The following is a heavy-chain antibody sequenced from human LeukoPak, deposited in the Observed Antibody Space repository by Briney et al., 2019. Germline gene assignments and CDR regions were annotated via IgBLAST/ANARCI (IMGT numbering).Heavy chain of an antibody. Sequence: PSETLSLTCAVYGGSFGGYYWSWIRQPPGKGLEWIGEINHSGSTNYNPSLKSRVTISVDTSKNQFSLKLSSVTAADTAVYYCARLLGDVWGQGTLVTVSS. V-gene: IGHV4-34*01. CDR3: ARLLGDV. CDR2: INHSGST. D-gene: IGHD3-16*01. CDR1: GGSFGGYY. J-gene: IGHJ4*02.